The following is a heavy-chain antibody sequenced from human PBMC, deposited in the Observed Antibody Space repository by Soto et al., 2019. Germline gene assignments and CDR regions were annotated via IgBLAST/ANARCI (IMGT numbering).Heavy chain of an antibody. D-gene: IGHD5-12*01. CDR1: GGSFSGYY. V-gene: IGHV4-34*01. CDR2: INHSGST. J-gene: IGHJ4*02. CDR3: ARGSVWLQVHAGDDY. Sequence: SETLSLTCAVYGGSFSGYYWSWIRQPPGKGLEWIGEINHSGSTNYNPSLKSRVTISVDTSKNQFSLKLSSVTAADTAVYYCARGSVWLQVHAGDDYWGQGTLVTVPS.